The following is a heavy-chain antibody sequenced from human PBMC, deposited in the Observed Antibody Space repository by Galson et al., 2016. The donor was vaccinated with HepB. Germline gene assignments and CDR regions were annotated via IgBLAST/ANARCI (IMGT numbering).Heavy chain of an antibody. CDR3: ASRQRGSGFDI. CDR1: AGSITATNFY. D-gene: IGHD3-10*01. CDR2: IFYTGNT. V-gene: IGHV4-39*01. J-gene: IGHJ3*02. Sequence: SETLSLTCSVSAGSITATNFYWGWIRQSPGKGLEWIGNIFYTGNTYYSTSLKSRVTIVVDTTKNQFSLNMTSLTAADTAVYYCASRQRGSGFDIWGQGTTVTVSS.